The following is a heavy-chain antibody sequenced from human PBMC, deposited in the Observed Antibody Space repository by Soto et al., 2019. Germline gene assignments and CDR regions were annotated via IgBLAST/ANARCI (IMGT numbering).Heavy chain of an antibody. CDR3: VRGPVAFISPWYFRFDC. CDR2: VNTDGSAT. CDR1: GFPFSRSF. D-gene: IGHD6-13*01. Sequence: GGSLRLSCAASGFPFSRSFMHWVRQAPGKGLVWVARVNTDGSATVYAGSVKGRFTISRDNVRNTVSLEMNDLRAEDTAVYFCVRGPVAFISPWYFRFDCGGNGTMVTVS. J-gene: IGHJ4*01. V-gene: IGHV3-74*01.